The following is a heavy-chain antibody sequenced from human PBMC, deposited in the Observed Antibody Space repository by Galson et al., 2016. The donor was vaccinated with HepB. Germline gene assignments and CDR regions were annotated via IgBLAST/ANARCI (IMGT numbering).Heavy chain of an antibody. J-gene: IGHJ4*02. D-gene: IGHD7-27*01. V-gene: IGHV3-23*01. Sequence: SLRLSCAASGFTFSNHDMDWVRQAPGKGLEYISNINYRGESTSYVDSVKSRFTISRDNSRNTLYLQMDNLRAEDTAIYYCVKDPNWEAGCWGRGTPVTVSS. CDR1: GFTFSNHD. CDR2: INYRGEST. CDR3: VKDPNWEAGC.